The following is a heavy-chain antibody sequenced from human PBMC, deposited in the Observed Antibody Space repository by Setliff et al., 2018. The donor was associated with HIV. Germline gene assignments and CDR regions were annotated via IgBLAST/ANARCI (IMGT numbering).Heavy chain of an antibody. V-gene: IGHV1-2*06. CDR1: GYTFNTYY. Sequence: ASVKVSCKASGYTFNTYYIHWVRQAPGQGLEWMGRIDPNFGGTNYAQKFQGRVSMTRDTSISTAYMELSRLRSDDTAVYYCARDDGFDIWGQGTMVTVSS. J-gene: IGHJ3*02. CDR2: IDPNFGGT. CDR3: ARDDGFDI.